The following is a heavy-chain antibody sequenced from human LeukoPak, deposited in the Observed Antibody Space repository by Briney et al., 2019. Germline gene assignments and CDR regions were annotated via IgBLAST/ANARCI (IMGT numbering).Heavy chain of an antibody. D-gene: IGHD3-22*01. CDR1: GASLNDYY. CDR2: IDLSGIT. CDR3: ARVYYDSSGSCYFDF. Sequence: SETLSLTCAVYGASLNDYYWSWIRQPPGKGLEWIGEIDLSGITKYNPSLKGRVIISRDTSKNQFSLDLTSVTAADTAVYYCARVYYDSSGSCYFDFWVQGTLVTVSS. J-gene: IGHJ4*02. V-gene: IGHV4-34*01.